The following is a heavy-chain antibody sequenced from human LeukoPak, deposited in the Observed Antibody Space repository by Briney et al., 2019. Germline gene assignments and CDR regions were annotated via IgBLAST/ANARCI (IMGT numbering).Heavy chain of an antibody. D-gene: IGHD3-22*01. V-gene: IGHV3-23*01. CDR2: ISGGGDST. Sequence: GGSLRLSCAASGFTFSSYAMSWVRQAPGKGLEWVSGISGGGDSTYYADSVKGRFTISRDNSKNTLYLQMNSLRAEDTAVYYCARDKSGGYYYWFDPWGQGTLVTVSS. J-gene: IGHJ5*02. CDR3: ARDKSGGYYYWFDP. CDR1: GFTFSSYA.